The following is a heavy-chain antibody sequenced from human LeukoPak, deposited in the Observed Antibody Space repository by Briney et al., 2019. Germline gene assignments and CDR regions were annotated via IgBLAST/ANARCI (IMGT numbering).Heavy chain of an antibody. V-gene: IGHV1-69*04. J-gene: IGHJ4*02. CDR1: GGTFSSYA. D-gene: IGHD1-14*01. CDR3: ARAASGPGSDFDY. Sequence: SVKVSCKASGGTFSSYAISWVRQAPGQGLEWMGRIIPILGIANYAQKFQGRVTITADKSTSTAYMELSSLRSEDTAVYYCARAASGPGSDFDYWGQGTLVTVSS. CDR2: IIPILGIA.